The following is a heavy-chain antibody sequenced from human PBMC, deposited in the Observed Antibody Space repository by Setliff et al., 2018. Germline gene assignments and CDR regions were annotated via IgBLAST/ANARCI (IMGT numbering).Heavy chain of an antibody. Sequence: SVKVSCKASGGTFSSYGISWVRQAPGQGLEWMGGTIPIFGTTDYAQKFQGRVTITTDESTSTDYMEMSSLRSEDTAVYYCARDRKEVVISPSQAAFDIWGQGTMVTVSS. J-gene: IGHJ3*02. D-gene: IGHD3-22*01. V-gene: IGHV1-69*05. CDR2: TIPIFGTT. CDR1: GGTFSSYG. CDR3: ARDRKEVVISPSQAAFDI.